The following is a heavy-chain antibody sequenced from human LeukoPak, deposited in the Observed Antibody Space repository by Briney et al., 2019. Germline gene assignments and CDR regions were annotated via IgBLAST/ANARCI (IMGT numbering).Heavy chain of an antibody. CDR3: ATPREYYYDSSGYSPDY. V-gene: IGHV3-23*01. J-gene: IGHJ4*02. CDR2: ISGSGGST. Sequence: GGSLRLSCAASGFTFSSYAMSWVRQAPGKGLEWVSAISGSGGSTYYADSVKGRSTISRDNSKNTLYLQMNSLRAEDTAVYYCATPREYYYDSSGYSPDYWGQGTLVTVSS. CDR1: GFTFSSYA. D-gene: IGHD3-22*01.